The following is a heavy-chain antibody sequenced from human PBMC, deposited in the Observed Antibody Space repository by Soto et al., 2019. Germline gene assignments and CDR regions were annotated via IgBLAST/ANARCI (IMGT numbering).Heavy chain of an antibody. CDR2: INAHNGDT. D-gene: IGHD6-6*01. CDR1: GYSFTGYY. CDR3: AKDSTRQLAYWLDP. Sequence: ASVKVSCKASGYSFTGYYIHWLRQAPGQGLEWMGWINAHNGDTEYAQKFQGRVTVTRDTSIATAYMTLTSLTSDDTALYYCAKDSTRQLAYWLDPWGQGTQVTVSS. V-gene: IGHV1-2*02. J-gene: IGHJ5*02.